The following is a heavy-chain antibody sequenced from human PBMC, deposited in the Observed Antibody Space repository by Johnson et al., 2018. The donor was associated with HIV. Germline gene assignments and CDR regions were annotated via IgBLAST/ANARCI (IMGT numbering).Heavy chain of an antibody. CDR1: GFTFDDYA. J-gene: IGHJ3*02. Sequence: VQLVESGGGLVQPGRSLRLSCAASGFTFDDYAMHWVRQAPGKGLEWVSGISWISGNIGYADSVKGRFTISRDYAKNSLYLQMNSLRSEDTALYYCAKGPWGSCDAFDIWGQGTMVTVSS. D-gene: IGHD3-10*01. CDR3: AKGPWGSCDAFDI. CDR2: ISWISGNI. V-gene: IGHV3-9*01.